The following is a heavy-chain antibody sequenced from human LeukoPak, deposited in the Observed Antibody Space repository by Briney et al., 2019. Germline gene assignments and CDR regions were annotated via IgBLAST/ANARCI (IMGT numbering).Heavy chain of an antibody. J-gene: IGHJ3*01. CDR2: IFTSGST. CDR3: ARAVAAAGMVFGPDALDF. D-gene: IGHD6-13*01. V-gene: IGHV4-4*07. Sequence: SEALSLTCTVSGGSISSYYWFWIRQPAGKGLEWIGRIFTSGSTNYNPSLKSRVTMSVDTSKNQFSLKLSSVTAADTAVYYCARAVAAAGMVFGPDALDFWGQGTMVTVSS. CDR1: GGSISSYY.